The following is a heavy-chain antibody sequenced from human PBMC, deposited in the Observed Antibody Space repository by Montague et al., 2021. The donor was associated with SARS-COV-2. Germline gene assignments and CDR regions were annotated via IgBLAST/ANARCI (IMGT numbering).Heavy chain of an antibody. CDR1: GGSISGSNYY. V-gene: IGHV4-39*07. Sequence: SETLSLTCTVSGGSISGSNYYWGWIRQPPGKGLEWIGSMYYSGSTYYNPSLKSRVTMSVDMSKNQFSLKLRSVTAADTAVYYCARGRGLAVLFDFYYYGMDVWGQGTTVTVSS. J-gene: IGHJ6*02. CDR3: ARGRGLAVLFDFYYYGMDV. D-gene: IGHD3-3*02. CDR2: MYYSGST.